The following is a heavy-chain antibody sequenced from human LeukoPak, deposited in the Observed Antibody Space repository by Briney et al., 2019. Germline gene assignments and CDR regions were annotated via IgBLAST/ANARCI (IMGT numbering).Heavy chain of an antibody. Sequence: GGSLRLSRAASGFTVSSSYMSWVRQAPGKGLEWVSIIYSGGTTYYADSVQGRFTISRDDSKNTLYLQLNSLRAEDTAVYYCAKRGDTLQAFDIWGQGTMVTVSS. V-gene: IGHV3-53*01. D-gene: IGHD1-26*01. J-gene: IGHJ3*02. CDR2: IYSGGTT. CDR3: AKRGDTLQAFDI. CDR1: GFTVSSSY.